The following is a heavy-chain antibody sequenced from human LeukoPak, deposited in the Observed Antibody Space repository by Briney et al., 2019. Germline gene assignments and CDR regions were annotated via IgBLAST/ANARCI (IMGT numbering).Heavy chain of an antibody. J-gene: IGHJ4*02. CDR2: IKQDGSEK. D-gene: IGHD2-2*01. CDR1: GFTFRSYW. Sequence: GGSLRLSCAASGFTFRSYWMSWVRQAPGKGLEWVANIKQDGSEKDYVDSVKGRFTISRDNAKNSLYLQMNSLRAEDTAVYYCATFQIVVVPAAEDFDYWGQGTLVTVSS. CDR3: ATFQIVVVPAAEDFDY. V-gene: IGHV3-7*03.